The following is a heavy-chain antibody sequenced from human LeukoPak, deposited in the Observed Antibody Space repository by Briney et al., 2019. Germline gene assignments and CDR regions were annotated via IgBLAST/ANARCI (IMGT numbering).Heavy chain of an antibody. CDR2: ISGSDDST. CDR3: ARSPGRSYYGSGSYRGGGYYFDY. V-gene: IGHV3-23*01. Sequence: GGSLRLSCAASGFTFTSYAMSWVRQAPGKGLEWVSTISGSDDSTYYADSVKGRFTISRDNSKNTLYLQMNSLRAEDTAVYYCARSPGRSYYGSGSYRGGGYYFDYWGQGTLVTVSS. D-gene: IGHD3-10*01. CDR1: GFTFTSYA. J-gene: IGHJ4*02.